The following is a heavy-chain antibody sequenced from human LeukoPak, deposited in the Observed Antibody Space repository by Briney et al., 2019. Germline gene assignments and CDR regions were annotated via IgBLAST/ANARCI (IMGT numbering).Heavy chain of an antibody. D-gene: IGHD6-19*01. CDR3: AGGRAVAGTLDY. Sequence: ASVKVSCKASGGTFSSYAISWVRQAPGQGLEWMGGIIPIFGTANYAQKFQGRVTITTDESTSTAYMELSSLRSEDTAVYYCAGGRAVAGTLDYWGQGTLVTVSS. CDR1: GGTFSSYA. V-gene: IGHV1-69*05. J-gene: IGHJ4*02. CDR2: IIPIFGTA.